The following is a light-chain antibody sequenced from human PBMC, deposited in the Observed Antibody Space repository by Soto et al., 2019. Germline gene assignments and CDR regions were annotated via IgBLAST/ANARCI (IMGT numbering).Light chain of an antibody. CDR3: QQYGSSPRT. CDR1: QSVSSNY. Sequence: EIVLTQSPGTLSLSPGERATLSCRASQSVSSNYLAWYQQKPGQAPRLLIYGASSRATSIPDRFSVSGSKTEFTLTISRLEPEDFAVYYCQQYGSSPRTFGQGTKVEIK. J-gene: IGKJ1*01. CDR2: GAS. V-gene: IGKV3-20*01.